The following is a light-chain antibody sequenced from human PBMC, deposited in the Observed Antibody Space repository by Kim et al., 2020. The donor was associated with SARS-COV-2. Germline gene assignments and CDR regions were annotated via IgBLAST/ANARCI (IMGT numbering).Light chain of an antibody. J-gene: IGKJ1*01. V-gene: IGKV1-5*03. CDR1: QRISSW. Sequence: SVGDRVTSTCRVSQRISSWLAWYQQKPGKAPKLLIYKASRLESGVPSRFSGSGSGTEFTLTISSLQPDDFATFYCQQYSTFSPWTFGQGTKVDIK. CDR3: QQYSTFSPWT. CDR2: KAS.